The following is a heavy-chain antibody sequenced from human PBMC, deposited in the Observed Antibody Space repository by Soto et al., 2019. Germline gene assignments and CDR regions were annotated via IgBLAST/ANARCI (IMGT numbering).Heavy chain of an antibody. CDR1: GFTFSSYW. V-gene: IGHV3-74*01. J-gene: IGHJ4*02. CDR2: INSDGSST. Sequence: EVQLVESGGGLVQPGGSLRLSCAASGFTFSSYWMHWVRQAPGKGLVWVSGINSDGSSTSYADSVKGRFTISRDNAKNTLYLQMNSLRAEDTAVYYCARDKVGATNFDSWGQGSLVTVGS. D-gene: IGHD1-26*01. CDR3: ARDKVGATNFDS.